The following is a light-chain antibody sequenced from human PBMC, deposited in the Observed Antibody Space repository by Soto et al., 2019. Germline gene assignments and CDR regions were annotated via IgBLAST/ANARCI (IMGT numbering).Light chain of an antibody. Sequence: VLTQSPATLSLSPGERATLSCRASQSVNNYLAWYQQKPGQAPRLLIYDASNRATGIPARFSGSGSGTDFTLTISSLEPEDFAVYYCHPRNKWPYTFGQGTKLEIK. CDR2: DAS. CDR3: HPRNKWPYT. J-gene: IGKJ2*01. CDR1: QSVNNY. V-gene: IGKV3-11*01.